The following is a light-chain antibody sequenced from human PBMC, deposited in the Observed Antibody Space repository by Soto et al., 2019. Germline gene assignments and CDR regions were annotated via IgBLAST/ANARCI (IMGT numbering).Light chain of an antibody. V-gene: IGLV4-69*01. J-gene: IGLJ2*01. CDR2: LSSDGSH. CDR3: QTWDTGDRVV. CDR1: SGHSSYA. Sequence: QLVLTQSPSASASLGASVKLTCTLSSGHSSYAIAWHQQQPEKGPRYLMKLSSDGSHSKGDGIPDRFSGSSSWAERYLTISSLQTEDEADYYCQTWDTGDRVVFGGGTKLTVL.